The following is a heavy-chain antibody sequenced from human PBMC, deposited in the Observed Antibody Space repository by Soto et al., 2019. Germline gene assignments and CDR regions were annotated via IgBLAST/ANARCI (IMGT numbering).Heavy chain of an antibody. V-gene: IGHV3-9*01. CDR2: VTWNSVNI. CDR3: VRGSYKTASDYYYMDV. Sequence: EVQLVESGGGLVQPGRSLRLSCAASGFTFNDYAIHWVRQVPGKGLEWVSGVTWNSVNIGFADSVKGRFTISRDNAKNSIYLQMNSLRVEDTAFYYCVRGSYKTASDYYYMDVWGKGSTVTVSS. CDR1: GFTFNDYA. J-gene: IGHJ6*03. D-gene: IGHD3-10*01.